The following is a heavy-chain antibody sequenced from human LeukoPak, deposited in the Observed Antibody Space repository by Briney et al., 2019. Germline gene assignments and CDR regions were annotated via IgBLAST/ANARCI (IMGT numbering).Heavy chain of an antibody. CDR1: GFTFSSYG. CDR2: IRYDGSNK. J-gene: IGHJ4*02. CDR3: AKDFHFRGVIGTIDY. D-gene: IGHD3-10*01. Sequence: PGGSLRLSCAASGFTFSSYGMHWVRQAPGKGLEWVAFIRYDGSNKYYADSVKGRFTISRDNSKNTLYLQMNSLRAEDTAVYYCAKDFHFRGVIGTIDYWGQGTLVTVFS. V-gene: IGHV3-30*02.